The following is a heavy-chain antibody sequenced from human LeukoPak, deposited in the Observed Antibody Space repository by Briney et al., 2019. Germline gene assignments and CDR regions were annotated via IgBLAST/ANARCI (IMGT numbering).Heavy chain of an antibody. V-gene: IGHV3-11*01. CDR3: ASQYGSGRNWFDP. D-gene: IGHD3-10*01. CDR1: GFTFSDYY. Sequence: PGGSLRLSCAASGFTFSDYYMSWIRQAPGKGLEWVSYISSSGSTIYYADSVKGRFTISRDNAKNSLYLQMNSLRAEDTAVYHCASQYGSGRNWFDPWGQGNLVTVSS. CDR2: ISSSGSTI. J-gene: IGHJ5*02.